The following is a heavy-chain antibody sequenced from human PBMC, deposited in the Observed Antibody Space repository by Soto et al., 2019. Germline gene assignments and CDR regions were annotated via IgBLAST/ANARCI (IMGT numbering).Heavy chain of an antibody. CDR3: ERDGGGWPDS. J-gene: IGHJ4*02. CDR2: ISAHNGNT. V-gene: IGHV1-18*01. CDR1: GYIFPSYG. Sequence: QVHMVQSGAEVKKPGASVKVSCKASGYIFPSYGISWVRQAPGQGLVWMGWISAHNGNTKYAQKFQGRVTMTTDTSTSTAHMDLRGLRSDDTAVYYCERDGGGWPDSWGQGTLVTVSS. D-gene: IGHD6-19*01.